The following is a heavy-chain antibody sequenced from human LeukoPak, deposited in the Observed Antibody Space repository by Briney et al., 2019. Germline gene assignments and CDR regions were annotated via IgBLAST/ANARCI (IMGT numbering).Heavy chain of an antibody. J-gene: IGHJ4*02. CDR3: AKMRTMYKYDSSGYYNDH. V-gene: IGHV3-30*18. CDR2: ISYDGSNK. Sequence: GGSLRLSCAASGFTFSSYGMHWVRQAPGKGLEWVAVISYDGSNKYYADSVKGRFTISRDNSKNTLYVQMNSLRAEDTAVYYCAKMRTMYKYDSSGYYNDHWGQGTLVTVSS. D-gene: IGHD3-22*01. CDR1: GFTFSSYG.